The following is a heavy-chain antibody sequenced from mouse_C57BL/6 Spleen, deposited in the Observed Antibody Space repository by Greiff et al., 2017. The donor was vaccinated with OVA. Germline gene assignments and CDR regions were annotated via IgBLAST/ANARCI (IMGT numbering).Heavy chain of an antibody. D-gene: IGHD1-1*01. CDR3: ARSDYYGSLDD. J-gene: IGHJ2*01. CDR2: INPYNGGT. V-gene: IGHV1-19*01. CDR1: GYTFTDYY. Sequence: EVQLQESGPVLVKPGASVKMSCKASGYTFTDYYMNWVKQSHGKSLEWIGVINPYNGGTSYNQKFKGKATLTVDKSSSTAYMELNSLTSEDSAVYYCARSDYYGSLDDWGQGTTLTVSS.